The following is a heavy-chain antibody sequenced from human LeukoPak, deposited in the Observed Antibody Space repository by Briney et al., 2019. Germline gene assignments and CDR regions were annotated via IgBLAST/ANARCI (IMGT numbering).Heavy chain of an antibody. J-gene: IGHJ5*02. CDR2: IYYSGST. Sequence: PSETLSLTCTVSGGSISSYYWSWIRQPPGKGLEWIGYIYYSGSTSYNPSLKSRVTISVDTSKNQFSLKLSSVTAADTAVYYCARGRYDFWSGYYLYNWFDPWGQGTLVTVSS. CDR3: ARGRYDFWSGYYLYNWFDP. CDR1: GGSISSYY. D-gene: IGHD3-3*01. V-gene: IGHV4-59*12.